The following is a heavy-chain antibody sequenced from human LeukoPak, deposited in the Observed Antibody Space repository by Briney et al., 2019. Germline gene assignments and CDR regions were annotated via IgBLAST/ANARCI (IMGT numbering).Heavy chain of an antibody. CDR1: GFTFSSYA. Sequence: GGSLRLSCAASGFTFSSYAMHWVRQAPGKGLEWVAVISYDGSNKYYADSVKGRFTISRDNSKNTLYLQMNRLRAEDTAVYYCARAEWELIGQVEYWGQGSLVTVSA. D-gene: IGHD1-26*01. CDR2: ISYDGSNK. J-gene: IGHJ4*02. CDR3: ARAEWELIGQVEY. V-gene: IGHV3-30-3*01.